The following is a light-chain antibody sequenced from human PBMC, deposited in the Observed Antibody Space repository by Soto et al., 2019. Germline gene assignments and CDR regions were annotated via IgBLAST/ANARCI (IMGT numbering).Light chain of an antibody. Sequence: EIVLTQSPVTLSLSPGERATLSCRASQSVSRYFAWYQQKPGQAPRLLIYDASNWATGVPARFSGSGSGTDFTLTISSREPEDFAVYYCQQRSSWPVTFGQGTKVEI. V-gene: IGKV3-11*01. CDR3: QQRSSWPVT. CDR1: QSVSRY. CDR2: DAS. J-gene: IGKJ1*01.